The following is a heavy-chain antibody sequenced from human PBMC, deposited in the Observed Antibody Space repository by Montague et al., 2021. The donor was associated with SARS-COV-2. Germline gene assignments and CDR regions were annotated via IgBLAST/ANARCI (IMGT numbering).Heavy chain of an antibody. D-gene: IGHD1-1*01. CDR1: GGSISSSSYD. CDR2: IDYSGTT. Sequence: SETLSLTCTVAGGSISSSSYDWGWIRQPPGKGPEWIGSIDYSGTTFYXPSLRSRVTMSVDTSKNQFSLRLSSVTAADTAVFYCAREDAGGWYFDLWGRGTLVTVSS. J-gene: IGHJ2*01. CDR3: AREDAGGWYFDL. V-gene: IGHV4-39*02.